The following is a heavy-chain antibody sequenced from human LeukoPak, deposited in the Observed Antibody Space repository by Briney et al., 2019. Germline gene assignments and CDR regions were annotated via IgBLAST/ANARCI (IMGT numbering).Heavy chain of an antibody. V-gene: IGHV3-30-3*01. J-gene: IGHJ6*02. CDR1: GFTFSSYA. CDR2: ISYDGSNK. CDR3: ARGGSYMDYYGMDV. D-gene: IGHD1-26*01. Sequence: GGSLRLSCAASGFTFSSYAMHWVRQAPGKGLEWVAVISYDGSNKYYADSVKGRFTISRDNSKNTLYLQMNSLRAEGTAVYYCARGGSYMDYYGMDVWGQGTTVTVSS.